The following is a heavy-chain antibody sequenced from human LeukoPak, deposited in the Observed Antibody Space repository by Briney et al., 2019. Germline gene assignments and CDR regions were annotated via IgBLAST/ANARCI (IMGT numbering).Heavy chain of an antibody. D-gene: IGHD2-15*01. V-gene: IGHV1-2*02. CDR3: AGDTRYCIGSNCYNNNWFDP. Sequence: GASVKVSCKTSVYTFTDYYVHWARQAPGQGLEWMGWINPNSGGTNYAQKFQGRVTMTRDTSIGTAYMELNRLTSDDTAVYYCAGDTRYCIGSNCYNNNWFDPWGQGTLVTVSS. J-gene: IGHJ5*02. CDR2: INPNSGGT. CDR1: VYTFTDYY.